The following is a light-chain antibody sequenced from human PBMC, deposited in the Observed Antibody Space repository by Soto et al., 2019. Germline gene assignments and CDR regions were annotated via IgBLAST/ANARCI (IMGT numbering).Light chain of an antibody. CDR2: GAS. J-gene: IGKJ1*01. CDR1: QSISSY. Sequence: DIQMTQSPSSLSASVGDRVTITCRASQSISSYLNWYQQKPGKAPNVLIFGASSLQSGVPSRFSGSGSGTEFTLTISSLQPDDFATYYCQQYNSYSTTFGQGTKVDIK. V-gene: IGKV1-39*01. CDR3: QQYNSYSTT.